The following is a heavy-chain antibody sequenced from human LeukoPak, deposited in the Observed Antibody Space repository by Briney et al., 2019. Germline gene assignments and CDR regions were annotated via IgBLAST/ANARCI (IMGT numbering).Heavy chain of an antibody. J-gene: IGHJ6*03. Sequence: GGSLRLSCAASGFTVSSNYMSWVRQAPGKGLEWVSVIYSGGSTYYADSVKGRFTISRDNSKNTLYLQMNSLRAEDTAVYYCARDQLDYYYMDVWGKGTAHTLSS. CDR1: GFTVSSNY. CDR2: IYSGGST. CDR3: ARDQLDYYYMDV. D-gene: IGHD2-2*01. V-gene: IGHV3-53*01.